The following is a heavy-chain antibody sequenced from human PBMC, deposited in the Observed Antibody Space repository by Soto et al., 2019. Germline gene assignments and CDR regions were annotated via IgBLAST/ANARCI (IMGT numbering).Heavy chain of an antibody. CDR3: ATRYSYVHF. CDR2: INPNSGDT. D-gene: IGHD5-18*01. CDR1: GYAFTGYH. Sequence: ASVKVSCKSSGYAFTGYHIHWVRQAPGQGLEWMGWINPNSGDTNYAQKFQGRVTMTRVTSFSTAYMELSSLRSDDTAVYYCATRYSYVHFWGQGTLVTVSS. J-gene: IGHJ4*02. V-gene: IGHV1-2*02.